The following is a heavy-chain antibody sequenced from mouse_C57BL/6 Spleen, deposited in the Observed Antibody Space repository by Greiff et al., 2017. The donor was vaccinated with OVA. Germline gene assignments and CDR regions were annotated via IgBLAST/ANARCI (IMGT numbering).Heavy chain of an antibody. CDR2: VYPYNGGT. J-gene: IGHJ1*03. CDR3: ARSVITTVVAHWYFDV. D-gene: IGHD1-1*01. CDR1: GFTFTDYY. V-gene: IGHV1-36*01. Sequence: VQLQQSGPVLVKPGPSVKISCKASGFTFTDYYMHWVKQSHGKSLEWIGLVYPYNGGTSYNQKFKGKATLTLDTSSSTAYMELNSLTSEDSAVYYCARSVITTVVAHWYFDVWGTGTTVTVSS.